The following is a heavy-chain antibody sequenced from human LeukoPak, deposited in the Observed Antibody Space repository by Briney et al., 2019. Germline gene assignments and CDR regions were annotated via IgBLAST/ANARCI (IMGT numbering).Heavy chain of an antibody. J-gene: IGHJ4*02. CDR1: GFTFSSYA. CDR3: ARIPIYCGGDCYPAH. D-gene: IGHD2-21*02. V-gene: IGHV3-23*01. CDR2: ISGSGGST. Sequence: GGSLRLSCAASGFTFSSYAMGWVRQAPGKGLEWVSAISGSGGSTYYADSVKGRFTISRDNSKNTLYLQMNSLRAEDTAVYYCARIPIYCGGDCYPAHWGQGTLVTVSS.